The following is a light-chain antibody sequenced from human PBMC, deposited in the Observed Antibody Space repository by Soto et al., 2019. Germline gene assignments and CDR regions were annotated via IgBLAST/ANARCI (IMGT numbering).Light chain of an antibody. CDR3: GSWDSSLSAYV. J-gene: IGLJ1*01. CDR2: GDD. CDR1: SSNIGGNS. V-gene: IGLV1-51*01. Sequence: QSVLTQPPSVSAAPGQKVTISCSGSSSNIGGNSVSWYQQLPGTAPKLLIYGDDKRPSGIPDRFSGSKSGTSATLGITGFQTGDEADYYCGSWDSSLSAYVFATGTKATVL.